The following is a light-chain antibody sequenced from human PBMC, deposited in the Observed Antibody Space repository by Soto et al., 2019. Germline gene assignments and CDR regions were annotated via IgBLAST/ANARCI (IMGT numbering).Light chain of an antibody. CDR3: PSYDNSLSGSYV. CDR1: NSDVGSSVY. V-gene: IGLV2-14*01. Sequence: QSVLTQPASVSGSPGQSISFSCAGSNSDVGSSVYVSWYRQHPGKAPQLIIYEVNKRPSGVSTRFSGTKSGNTASLTISGLQPDHEADYHCPSYDNSLSGSYVFGTGTTVTVL. CDR2: EVN. J-gene: IGLJ1*01.